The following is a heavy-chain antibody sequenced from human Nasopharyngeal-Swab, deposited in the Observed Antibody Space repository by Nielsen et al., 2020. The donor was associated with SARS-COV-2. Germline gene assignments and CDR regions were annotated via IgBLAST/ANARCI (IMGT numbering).Heavy chain of an antibody. CDR2: IYYSGST. D-gene: IGHD1-7*01. V-gene: IGHV4-59*12. CDR3: ARGGGTGTTSNWFDP. Sequence: RQAPGKGLEWIGYIYYSGSTNYNPSLKSRVTISVDTSKNQFSLKLSSVTAADTAVYYCARGGGTGTTSNWFDPWGQGTLVPVSS. J-gene: IGHJ5*02.